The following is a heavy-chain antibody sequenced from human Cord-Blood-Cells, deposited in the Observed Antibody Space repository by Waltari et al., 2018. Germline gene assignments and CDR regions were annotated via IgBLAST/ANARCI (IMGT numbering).Heavy chain of an antibody. CDR3: ARGRVYCSSTSCYYYYGMDV. Sequence: QVPLQQWGAGQLKPSETLSLTCAGHGGSFSGYYLSWIRQPPGKGTEWIGEINHRGSPNSNPSHKSRVTISVATSKNQFSLKLSSVPAADTAVYYCARGRVYCSSTSCYYYYGMDVWGQGTTVTVSS. CDR1: GGSFSGYY. V-gene: IGHV4-34*01. J-gene: IGHJ6*02. D-gene: IGHD2-2*01. CDR2: INHRGSP.